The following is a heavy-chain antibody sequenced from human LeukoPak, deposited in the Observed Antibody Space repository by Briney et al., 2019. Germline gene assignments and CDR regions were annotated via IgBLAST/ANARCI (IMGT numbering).Heavy chain of an antibody. CDR3: ARGTGTRKRNLNYYYYYMDV. Sequence: GASVKVSCKASGYTFTGYYMHWVRQAPGQGLEWMGWINPNSGGTNYAQKFQGRVTMTRDTSISTAYMELSRLRSDDTAVYYCARGTGTRKRNLNYYYYYMDVWGKGTTVTVSS. D-gene: IGHD1-14*01. J-gene: IGHJ6*03. CDR2: INPNSGGT. V-gene: IGHV1-2*02. CDR1: GYTFTGYY.